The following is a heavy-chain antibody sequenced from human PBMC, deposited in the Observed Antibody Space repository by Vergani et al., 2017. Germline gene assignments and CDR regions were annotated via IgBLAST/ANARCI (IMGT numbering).Heavy chain of an antibody. CDR2: ISESGGTI. V-gene: IGHV3-23*01. D-gene: IGHD3-16*01. Sequence: EVQLLESGGGLVQPGGSLRLSCAASGFTFRKSAMGWFRRAPGEGLAWVSAISESGGTIYYADSLKGRFTISRDNSKNTRFLQMDSLRAEDPALYYCAKYGGPFDYWGQGTLVTVSS. CDR1: GFTFRKSA. J-gene: IGHJ4*02. CDR3: AKYGGPFDY.